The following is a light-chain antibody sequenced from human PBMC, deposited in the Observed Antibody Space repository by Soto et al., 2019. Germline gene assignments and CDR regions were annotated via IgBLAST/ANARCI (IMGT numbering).Light chain of an antibody. CDR1: SGHSSYI. V-gene: IGLV4-60*02. Sequence: QAVVTQSSSASASLGSSVKLTCTLSSGHSSYIIAWHQQQPGKAPRYLMKLEGSGSYHKGSGVPDRFSGSSTGADRYLTISLLQFEDEADYYCETWDFNTRVFGGGTKLTVL. J-gene: IGLJ2*01. CDR2: LEGSGSY. CDR3: ETWDFNTRV.